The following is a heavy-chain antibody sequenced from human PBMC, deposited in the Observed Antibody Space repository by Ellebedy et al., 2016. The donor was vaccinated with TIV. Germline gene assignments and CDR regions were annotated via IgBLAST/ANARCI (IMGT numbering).Heavy chain of an antibody. J-gene: IGHJ2*01. D-gene: IGHD2-21*01. V-gene: IGHV3-11*04. CDR2: IFSGGTTK. CDR3: ARDNYCGGDCYPDWYFDL. CDR1: GFTFSDFY. Sequence: GGSLRLXCVASGFTFSDFYMAWIRQAPGKGLEWVSYIFSGGTTKYYADSVKGRFTISRDNAKSSLYLQMNSLRDEDTAVYYCARDNYCGGDCYPDWYFDLWGRGTLVTVSS.